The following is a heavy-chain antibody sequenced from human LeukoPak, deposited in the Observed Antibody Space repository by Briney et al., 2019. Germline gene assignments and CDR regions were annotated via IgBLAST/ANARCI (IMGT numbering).Heavy chain of an antibody. CDR1: GYPFTDYY. D-gene: IGHD3-22*01. V-gene: IGHV1-2*02. Sequence: ASVKVSCKASGYPFTDYYMQWVRQAPGQGLEWMGWIIPNTGRRNYAQKFQGRVTMTRDTSINTAYMELSSLRSDDTAVYYCARENYYYENWGQGTLVTVSS. CDR3: ARENYYYEN. CDR2: IIPNTGRR. J-gene: IGHJ4*02.